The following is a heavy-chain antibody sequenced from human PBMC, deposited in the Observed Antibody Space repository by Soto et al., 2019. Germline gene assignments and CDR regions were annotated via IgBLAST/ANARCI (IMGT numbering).Heavy chain of an antibody. D-gene: IGHD2-21*02. J-gene: IGHJ6*02. CDR3: AREVVVTANRMDV. V-gene: IGHV3-48*03. CDR2: ISSSGSTI. Sequence: GGSLRLSCAASGFTFSSYEMNWVRQAPGKGLEWVSYISSSGSTIYYADSVKGRFTISRDNAKNSLYLQMNSLRAEDTAVYYCAREVVVTANRMDVWGQGTTVTVSS. CDR1: GFTFSSYE.